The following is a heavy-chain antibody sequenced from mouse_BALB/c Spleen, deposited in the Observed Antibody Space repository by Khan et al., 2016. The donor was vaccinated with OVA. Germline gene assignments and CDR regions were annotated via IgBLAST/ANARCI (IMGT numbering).Heavy chain of an antibody. V-gene: IGHV2-6-4*01. Sequence: QVQLKESGPGLVAPSQNLSITCTVSGFSLSRYNIHWVRQPPGKGLEWLGMIWGGGGTDYNSTLKSRLSISKDNSKSQVFLKMNSLQTDDSAMYYCARAYYRSDGYYAMDYWGQGTSVTVSS. CDR1: GFSLSRYN. CDR2: IWGGGGT. D-gene: IGHD2-14*01. CDR3: ARAYYRSDGYYAMDY. J-gene: IGHJ4*01.